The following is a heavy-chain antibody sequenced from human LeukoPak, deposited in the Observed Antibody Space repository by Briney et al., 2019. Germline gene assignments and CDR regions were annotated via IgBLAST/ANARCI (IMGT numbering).Heavy chain of an antibody. V-gene: IGHV1-2*02. CDR1: GGTFSSYA. J-gene: IGHJ4*02. CDR2: INPNSGGT. Sequence: ASVKVSCKASGGTFSSYAISWVRQAPGQGLEWMGWINPNSGGTNYAQKFQGRVTMTRDTSISTAYMELSRLRSDDTAVYYCARVSDIVLMVYANWGQGTLVTVSS. CDR3: ARVSDIVLMVYAN. D-gene: IGHD2-8*01.